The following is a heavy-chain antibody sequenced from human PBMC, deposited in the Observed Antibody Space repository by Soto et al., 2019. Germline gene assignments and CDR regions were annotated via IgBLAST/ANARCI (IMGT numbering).Heavy chain of an antibody. J-gene: IGHJ3*02. CDR1: GYNLTSDA. Sequence: GASGKVSCEASGYNLTSDAMHWGRQAPGQRHEWMGWINAGNGNTQYSQKFQGRVNITRDTSESTAYMELSSLRSEDTAVYYCARDSITIFGVVKVAFDIWGQGTMVTVSS. V-gene: IGHV1-3*01. CDR3: ARDSITIFGVVKVAFDI. CDR2: INAGNGNT. D-gene: IGHD3-3*01.